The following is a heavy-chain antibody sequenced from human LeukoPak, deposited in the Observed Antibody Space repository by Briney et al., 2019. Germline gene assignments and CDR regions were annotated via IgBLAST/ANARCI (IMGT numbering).Heavy chain of an antibody. CDR2: ISSSSSTI. Sequence: PGGSLRLSCAASGFTFSSYSMNWVRQAPGKGLEWVSYISSSSSTIYYADSVKGRFTISRDNSKNTLYLQMNSLRAEDTAVYYCAKDKRWIQDEGYYGMDVWGQGTTVTVSS. D-gene: IGHD5-18*01. J-gene: IGHJ6*02. CDR3: AKDKRWIQDEGYYGMDV. CDR1: GFTFSSYS. V-gene: IGHV3-48*01.